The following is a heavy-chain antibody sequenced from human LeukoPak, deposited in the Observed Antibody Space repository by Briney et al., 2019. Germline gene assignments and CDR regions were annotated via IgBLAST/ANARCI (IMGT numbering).Heavy chain of an antibody. D-gene: IGHD6-6*01. CDR3: GRSSYSSSSSV. V-gene: IGHV3-7*03. Sequence: SGGSLRLSCAVSGFTFSGFWMSWSRQAPGKGLEWVASINSDGSEGYYADVVKGRFTISRDNAKNSLYLQINSLRAEDTAVYYCGRSSYSSSSSVWGQGTMVTVSS. CDR2: INSDGSEG. CDR1: GFTFSGFW. J-gene: IGHJ3*01.